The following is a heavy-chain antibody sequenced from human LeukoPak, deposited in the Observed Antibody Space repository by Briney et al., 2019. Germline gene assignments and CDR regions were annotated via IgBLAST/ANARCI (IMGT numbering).Heavy chain of an antibody. CDR2: INSDGIST. D-gene: IGHD6-19*01. J-gene: IGHJ4*02. CDR1: GFAFSNYR. Sequence: WGSLRLSCAASGFAFSNYRRVWVRQAPGKGLVWVSLINSDGISTIYADSVKGRFAISRDNAEDTLYLQMNSLRAEDTAVYYCARASSSGWPNFDYWGQGTLVTVSS. V-gene: IGHV3-74*01. CDR3: ARASSSGWPNFDY.